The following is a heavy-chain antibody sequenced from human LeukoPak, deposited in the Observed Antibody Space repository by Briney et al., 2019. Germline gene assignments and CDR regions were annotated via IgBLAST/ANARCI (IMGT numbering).Heavy chain of an antibody. CDR2: IYHSGST. CDR1: GGSISSGGYY. CDR3: ARRYSSSWYMDY. V-gene: IGHV4-30-2*01. J-gene: IGHJ4*02. Sequence: SETLSLTCTVSGGSISSGGYYWSWIRQPPGKGLEWIGYIYHSGSTYYNPSLKSRVTISVDRSKNQFSLKLSSVTAADTAVYYCARRYSSSWYMDYWGQGTLVTVSS. D-gene: IGHD6-13*01.